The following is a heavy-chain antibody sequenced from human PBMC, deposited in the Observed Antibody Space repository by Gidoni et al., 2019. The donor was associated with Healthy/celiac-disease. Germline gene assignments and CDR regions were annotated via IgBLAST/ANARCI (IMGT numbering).Heavy chain of an antibody. J-gene: IGHJ2*01. CDR3: AKAPLGGVVIMSGWYFDL. Sequence: EVQLVESGGGWVQPGRSLRLSCAASGFTFDDYAMHWVRQAPGKALEWVSGISWNSGSIGYADSVKGRFTISRDNAKNSLYLQMNSLRAEDTALYYCAKAPLGGVVIMSGWYFDLWGRGTLVTVSS. CDR1: GFTFDDYA. D-gene: IGHD3-3*01. CDR2: ISWNSGSI. V-gene: IGHV3-9*01.